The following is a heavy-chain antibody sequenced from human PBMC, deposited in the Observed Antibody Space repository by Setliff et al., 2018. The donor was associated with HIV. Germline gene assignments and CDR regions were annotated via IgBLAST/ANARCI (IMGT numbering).Heavy chain of an antibody. CDR2: INSGTGNT. J-gene: IGHJ2*01. Sequence: ASVKVSCKASGYTFTSYAIHWVRQAPGHSLEWMGFINSGTGNTIYSQKLQGRVTFSRDTSASTAYMELSSLRSEDTAVYYCANSVTDASYWYFIHWGRGSPVTVSS. CDR3: ANSVTDASYWYFIH. D-gene: IGHD4-17*01. CDR1: GYTFTSYA. V-gene: IGHV1-3*01.